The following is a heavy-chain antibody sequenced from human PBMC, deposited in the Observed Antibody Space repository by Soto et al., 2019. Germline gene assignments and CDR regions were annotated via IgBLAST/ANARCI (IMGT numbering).Heavy chain of an antibody. J-gene: IGHJ6*02. CDR1: SFSINSVTHHY. V-gene: IGHV4-59*08. Sequence: QAQLQTSGPGLLKHSATMALTCTVSSFSINSVTHHYCSWIRQPPGKGLEWVGYISKSGFTRYNPSLISRVTLSVDASNNQFSLKLCSVTAADTALYFCATQGFGKLHGLVDDWGQGTTVTVSS. CDR3: ATQGFGKLHGLVDD. CDR2: ISKSGFT. D-gene: IGHD3-10*01.